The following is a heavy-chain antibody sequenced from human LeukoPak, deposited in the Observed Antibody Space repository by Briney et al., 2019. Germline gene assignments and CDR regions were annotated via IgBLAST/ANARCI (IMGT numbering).Heavy chain of an antibody. D-gene: IGHD7-27*01. CDR3: ARQTGDREFDY. CDR1: GGSFSGHY. J-gene: IGHJ4*02. CDR2: INHSGST. Sequence: SETLSLTCAVYGGSFSGHYWSWIRQPPGKGLEWIGEINHSGSTNYNPSLKSRVTISVDTSKNQFSLKLSSVTAADTAAYYCARQTGDREFDYWGQGTLVTVSS. V-gene: IGHV4-34*01.